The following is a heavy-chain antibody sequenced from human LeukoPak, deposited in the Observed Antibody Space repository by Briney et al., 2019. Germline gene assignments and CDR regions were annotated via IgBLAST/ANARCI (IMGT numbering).Heavy chain of an antibody. CDR3: AKAGGYYTYYYYMDV. CDR1: GFTFSSYW. D-gene: IGHD2-8*02. CDR2: ISGSGGST. V-gene: IGHV3-23*01. Sequence: GGSLRLSCAASGFTFSSYWMSWVRQAPGKGLEWVSAISGSGGSTYYADSVKGRFTISRDNSKNTLYLQMNSLRAEDTAVYYCAKAGGYYTYYYYMDVWGKGTTVTVSS. J-gene: IGHJ6*03.